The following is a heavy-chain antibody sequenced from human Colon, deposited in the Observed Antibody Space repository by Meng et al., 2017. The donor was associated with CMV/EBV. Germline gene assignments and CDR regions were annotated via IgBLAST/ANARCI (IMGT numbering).Heavy chain of an antibody. J-gene: IGHJ4*02. V-gene: IGHV3-21*01. CDR2: INSNSDYI. D-gene: IGHD2-21*01. Sequence: LSLTCAASGFTFASYSMNWVRQAPEKGLEWVSSINSNSDYINYADSVKGRFTVSRDNAKNSLYLQMNSLRPDDTGVYYCARDGAQGEDHWGQGTRVTVSS. CDR1: GFTFASYS. CDR3: ARDGAQGEDH.